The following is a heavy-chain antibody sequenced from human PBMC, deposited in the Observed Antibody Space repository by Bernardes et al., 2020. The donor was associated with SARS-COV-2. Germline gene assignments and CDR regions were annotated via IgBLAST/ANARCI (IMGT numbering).Heavy chain of an antibody. V-gene: IGHV1-18*01. CDR3: ARVADALRFLEWVPNYYFDY. CDR1: GYTFDSYG. Sequence: ASVKVSCKASGYTFDSYGFSWVRQAPGQGLEWMGWISPYNGKTHYAWKFQGRVTMTTDTATSTAYMELSSLRSDDTAVYYCARVADALRFLEWVPNYYFDYWGQGTLVTVSS. J-gene: IGHJ4*02. CDR2: ISPYNGKT. D-gene: IGHD3-3*01.